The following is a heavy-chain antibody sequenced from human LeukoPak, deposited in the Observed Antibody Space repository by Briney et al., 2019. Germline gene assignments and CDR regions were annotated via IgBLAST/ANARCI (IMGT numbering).Heavy chain of an antibody. Sequence: PAGSLRLSCAASGFSFSDNYMSWIRQAPGKGLEWVSYISNSGSYTNYPDSVKGRFTISRDNAKNSLYLQMNSLRDEDTAVYYCARARGAGPGGHFDYWGQGTLVTVSS. V-gene: IGHV3-11*05. CDR1: GFSFSDNY. J-gene: IGHJ4*02. CDR2: ISNSGSYT. CDR3: ARARGAGPGGHFDY. D-gene: IGHD6-19*01.